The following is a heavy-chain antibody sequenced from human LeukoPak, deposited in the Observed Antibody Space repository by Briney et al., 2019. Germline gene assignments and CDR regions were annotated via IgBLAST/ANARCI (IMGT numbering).Heavy chain of an antibody. CDR1: GYTFTSYD. V-gene: IGHV1-8*03. D-gene: IGHD3-3*01. CDR3: ARGRASPEYYDFWSGYYPYYYYYMDV. CDR2: MNPNSGNT. Sequence: ASVKVSCKASGYTFTSYDINWVRQATGQGLEWMGWMNPNSGNTGYAQKFQGRVTITRNTSISTAYMELSSLRSEDTAVYYCARGRASPEYYDFWSGYYPYYYYYMDVWGKGTTVTVSS. J-gene: IGHJ6*03.